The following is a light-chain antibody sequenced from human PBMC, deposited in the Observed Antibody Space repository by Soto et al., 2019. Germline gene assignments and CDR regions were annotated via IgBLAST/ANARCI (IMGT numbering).Light chain of an antibody. V-gene: IGKV2-28*01. Sequence: DIVMTQSPLSLPVTPGEPASISCRSSQSLLHSNGYNYLDWYLQKPGQSPQLLIYLGSNRASGVPDRCSGSGSGTDFTLKISRVEAEDVGVYYCMQALQTPLTFVGGTKVEIK. CDR3: MQALQTPLT. CDR2: LGS. CDR1: QSLLHSNGYNY. J-gene: IGKJ4*01.